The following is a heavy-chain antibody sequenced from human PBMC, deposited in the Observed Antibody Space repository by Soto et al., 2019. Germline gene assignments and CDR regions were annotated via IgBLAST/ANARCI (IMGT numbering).Heavy chain of an antibody. CDR2: IYYSGST. V-gene: IGHV4-39*01. D-gene: IGHD4-17*01. J-gene: IGHJ6*02. Sequence: QLQLQESGPGLVKPSETLSLTCTVSGGSISSSSYYWGWIRQPPGKGLEWIGSIYYSGSTYYNPSLKSRVTIPVDTAKNQSSLKLSSLTAADTAVYYGARSLTTVATMDVWGQGTTVTVSS. CDR3: ARSLTTVATMDV. CDR1: GGSISSSSYY.